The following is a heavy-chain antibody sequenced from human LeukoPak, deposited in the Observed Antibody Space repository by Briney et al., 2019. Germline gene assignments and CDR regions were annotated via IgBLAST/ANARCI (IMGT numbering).Heavy chain of an antibody. CDR3: ASKQWLVSDFDY. CDR2: IKQDGSEK. CDR1: GFTFSNSW. D-gene: IGHD6-19*01. J-gene: IGHJ4*02. Sequence: GGSLRLSCAASGFTFSNSWMSWVRQAQGKGLEWVAKIKQDGSEKYYVDSVKGRFTISRDNAKNSLYLQMSSLRAEDTAVYYCASKQWLVSDFDYWGQGTLVTVSS. V-gene: IGHV3-7*01.